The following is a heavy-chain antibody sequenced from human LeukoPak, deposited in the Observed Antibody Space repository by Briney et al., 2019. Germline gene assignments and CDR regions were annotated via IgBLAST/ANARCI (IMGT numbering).Heavy chain of an antibody. CDR2: INTDGTST. CDR1: GFAFSNYW. V-gene: IGHV3-74*01. CDR3: ARENSRGRFDY. J-gene: IGHJ4*02. Sequence: GGSLRLSCAASGFAFSNYWMHWVRQAPGKGLVWVSRINTDGTSTSYADSVQGRFTISRDNAKNTLFLQMNTLRAEDTAVYYCARENSRGRFDYWGQGTLVTVSS. D-gene: IGHD6-19*01.